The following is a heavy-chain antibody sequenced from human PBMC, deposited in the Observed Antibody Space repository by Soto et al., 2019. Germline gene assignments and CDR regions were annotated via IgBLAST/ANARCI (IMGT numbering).Heavy chain of an antibody. D-gene: IGHD3-22*01. V-gene: IGHV4-31*03. CDR3: ARNSLDNYDSSGYFDY. CDR2: IYYSGST. Sequence: SETLSLACTVSGGSISSGGYYWDWIRQHPGRGLEGIADIYYSGSTYYNPSLKRRVTISVDTSKNQFSLNLSSVTAADKSVYYCARNSLDNYDSSGYFDYWGQGTLVTVSS. J-gene: IGHJ4*02. CDR1: GGSISSGGYY.